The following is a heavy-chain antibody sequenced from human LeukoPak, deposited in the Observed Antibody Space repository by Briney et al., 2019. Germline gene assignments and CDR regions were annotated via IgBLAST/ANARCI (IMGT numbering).Heavy chain of an antibody. D-gene: IGHD3-10*01. Sequence: GGSLRLSCAASGFTFSSYGMHWVRQAPGKGLEWVAFIRYDGSNKYYADSVKGRFTISRDNSKNTLYLQMNSLRAEDTAVYYCAKAQLLWFGELLGAFDYWGQGTLVTVSS. CDR3: AKAQLLWFGELLGAFDY. CDR1: GFTFSSYG. CDR2: IRYDGSNK. V-gene: IGHV3-30*02. J-gene: IGHJ4*02.